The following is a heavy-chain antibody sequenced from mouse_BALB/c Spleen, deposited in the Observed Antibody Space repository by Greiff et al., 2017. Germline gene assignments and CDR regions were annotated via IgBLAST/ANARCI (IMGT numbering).Heavy chain of an antibody. Sequence: EVKLQESGPGLVKPSQSLSLTCTVTGYSITSDYAWNWIRQFPGNKLEWMGYISYSGSTSYNPSLKSRISITRDTSKNQFFLQLNSVTTEDTATYYCARSDSSYYFDYWGQGTTLTVSS. CDR1: GYSITSDYA. CDR3: ARSDSSYYFDY. J-gene: IGHJ2*01. CDR2: ISYSGST. V-gene: IGHV3-2*02. D-gene: IGHD1-1*01.